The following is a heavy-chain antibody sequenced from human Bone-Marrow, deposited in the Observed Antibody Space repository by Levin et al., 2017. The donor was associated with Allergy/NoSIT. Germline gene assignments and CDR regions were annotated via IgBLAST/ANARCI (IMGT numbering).Heavy chain of an antibody. CDR3: AKSLSSADSSGWLGYGGHF. CDR1: GFTFSNYA. Sequence: PGGSLRLSCAASGFTFSNYAMHWVRQAPGKGLEWVAVMSYDGSRKYYADSVKGRFTISRDNSKNTLYLQIDSLRVEDTAVFYCAKSLSSADSSGWLGYGGHFWGQGTLVTVSS. D-gene: IGHD6-19*01. CDR2: MSYDGSRK. V-gene: IGHV3-30*18. J-gene: IGHJ4*02.